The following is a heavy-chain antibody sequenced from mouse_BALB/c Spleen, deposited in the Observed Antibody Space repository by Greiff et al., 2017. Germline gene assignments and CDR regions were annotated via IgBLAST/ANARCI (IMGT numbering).Heavy chain of an antibody. CDR3: ARGYYGSSLYFDY. CDR2: IDPENGNT. Sequence: SGAELVRPGALVKLSCKASGFNIKDYYMHWVKQRPEQGLEWIGWIDPENGNTIYDPKFQGKASITADTSSNTAYLQLSSLTSEDTAVYYCARGYYGSSLYFDYWGQGTTLTVSS. J-gene: IGHJ2*01. D-gene: IGHD1-1*01. CDR1: GFNIKDYY. V-gene: IGHV14-1*02.